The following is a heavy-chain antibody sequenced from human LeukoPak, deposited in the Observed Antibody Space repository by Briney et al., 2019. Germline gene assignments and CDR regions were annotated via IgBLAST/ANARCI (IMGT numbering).Heavy chain of an antibody. J-gene: IGHJ5*02. D-gene: IGHD3-10*01. Sequence: PSETLSLTCAVYGGSSSGYYWSWIRQPPGKGLEWIGEINHSGSTNYNPSLKSRVTISVDTSKNQFSLKLSSVNAADTAVYYCARSGLVPYYYGSGSRRPYNWFDPWGQGTLVTVSS. V-gene: IGHV4-34*01. CDR1: GGSSSGYY. CDR3: ARSGLVPYYYGSGSRRPYNWFDP. CDR2: INHSGST.